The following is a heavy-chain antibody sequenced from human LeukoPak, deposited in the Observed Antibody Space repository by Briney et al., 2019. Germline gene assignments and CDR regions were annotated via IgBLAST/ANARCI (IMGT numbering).Heavy chain of an antibody. CDR2: IWYAESST. CDR1: GFTFSSYW. CDR3: ARDGSFGRDV. V-gene: IGHV3-33*08. Sequence: PGGSLRLSCAASGFTFSSYWMSWVRQAPGKGLEWVAVIWYAESSTYYTDSVKGRFTISRDNSKKTVYLQMNSLRVEDTGVYYCARDGSFGRDVWGQGTTVTVSS. J-gene: IGHJ6*02. D-gene: IGHD6-19*01.